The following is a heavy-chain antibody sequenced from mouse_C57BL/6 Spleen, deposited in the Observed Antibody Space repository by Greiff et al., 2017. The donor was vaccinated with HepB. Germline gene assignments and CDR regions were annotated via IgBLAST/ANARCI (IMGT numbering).Heavy chain of an antibody. CDR2: IDPETGGT. V-gene: IGHV1-15*01. CDR3: TRRKVDAMDY. J-gene: IGHJ4*01. CDR1: GYTFTDYE. Sequence: VQLQQSGAELVRPGASVTLSCKASGYTFTDYEMHWVKQTPVHGLEWIGAIDPETGGTAYNQKFKGKAILTADKSSSTAYMELRGLTSEDSAVYYCTRRKVDAMDYWGQGTSVTVSS. D-gene: IGHD1-1*02.